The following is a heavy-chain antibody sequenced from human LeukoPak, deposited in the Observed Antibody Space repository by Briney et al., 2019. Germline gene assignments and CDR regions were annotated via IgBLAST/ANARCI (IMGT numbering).Heavy chain of an antibody. Sequence: ASVKVSCKAPGYTFTSYYIHWVRQAPGQGLEWMGIINPSGGSTSYAQKFQGRVTMIRDTSTSTVYMELSSLRSEDTAVYYCARDEIREVGVVITDAFDIWGQGTMVTVSS. CDR1: GYTFTSYY. CDR2: INPSGGST. V-gene: IGHV1-46*01. J-gene: IGHJ3*02. D-gene: IGHD3-3*01. CDR3: ARDEIREVGVVITDAFDI.